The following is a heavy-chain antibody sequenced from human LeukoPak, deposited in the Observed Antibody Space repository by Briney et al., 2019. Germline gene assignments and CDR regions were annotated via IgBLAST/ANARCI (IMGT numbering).Heavy chain of an antibody. V-gene: IGHV4-39*01. D-gene: IGHD1-26*01. J-gene: IGHJ6*03. Sequence: PSETLSLTCTVSGGSISSGSDYWGWIRQPPGKGLEWIASISYSGTTCYNPSLKSRVTISVDTSKNQFSLKLTSVTAADTAVYCCARISRPADRTVGPYYMNVWGKGATVTVSS. CDR2: ISYSGTT. CDR1: GGSISSGSDY. CDR3: ARISRPADRTVGPYYMNV.